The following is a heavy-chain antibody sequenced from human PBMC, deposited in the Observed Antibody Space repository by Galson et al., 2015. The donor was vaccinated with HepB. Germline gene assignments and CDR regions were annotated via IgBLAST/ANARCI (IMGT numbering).Heavy chain of an antibody. Sequence: SVKVSCKASGGTFSSYAISWVRQAPGQGLEWMGGIIPIFGTANYAQKFQGRVTITADESTSTAYMELSSLRSEDTAVYYCARAQAGIAAAGTGYNWFDPWGQGTLVTVSS. J-gene: IGHJ5*02. CDR3: ARAQAGIAAAGTGYNWFDP. V-gene: IGHV1-69*13. CDR1: GGTFSSYA. D-gene: IGHD6-13*01. CDR2: IIPIFGTA.